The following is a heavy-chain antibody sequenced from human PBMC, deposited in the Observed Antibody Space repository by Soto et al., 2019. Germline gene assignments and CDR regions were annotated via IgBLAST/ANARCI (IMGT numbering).Heavy chain of an antibody. D-gene: IGHD6-13*01. V-gene: IGHV3-13*01. J-gene: IGHJ6*02. CDR1: GFTFSSYD. CDR3: ARGPAAAAGTAYYGMDV. Sequence: GGSLRLSCAASGFTFSSYDMHWVRQGTGKGLEWVSGISTAGNTYYPGSVKCRFTITRENAKNSLYLQMNILRAGDAAVYVCARGPAAAAGTAYYGMDVWGQGTTVTVSS. CDR2: ISTAGNT.